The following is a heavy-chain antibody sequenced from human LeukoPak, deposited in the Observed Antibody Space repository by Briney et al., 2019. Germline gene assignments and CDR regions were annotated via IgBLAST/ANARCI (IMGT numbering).Heavy chain of an antibody. Sequence: PSETLSLTCAVYGGSFSGYYWSWIRQPPGKGLEWIGEINHSGSTNYNPSLKSRVTISVDTSKNQFSLKLSSVTAADTAVYYCAREQIGYDSSGSGAFDIWGQGTMVTVSS. V-gene: IGHV4-34*01. CDR3: AREQIGYDSSGSGAFDI. CDR1: GGSFSGYY. J-gene: IGHJ3*02. CDR2: INHSGST. D-gene: IGHD3-22*01.